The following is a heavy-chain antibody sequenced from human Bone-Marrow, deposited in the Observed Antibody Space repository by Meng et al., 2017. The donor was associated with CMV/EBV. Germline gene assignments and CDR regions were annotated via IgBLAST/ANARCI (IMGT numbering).Heavy chain of an antibody. Sequence: SETLSLTCTVSGGSISSGGYYWSWIRQHPGKGLEWIGYIYYSGSTYYNPSLKSRVTISVDTSKNQFSLKLSSVTAADTAVYYCARDALYYDSSGPYWGQGTLVTVSS. V-gene: IGHV4-31*03. CDR3: ARDALYYDSSGPY. D-gene: IGHD3-22*01. CDR1: GGSISSGGYY. J-gene: IGHJ4*02. CDR2: IYYSGST.